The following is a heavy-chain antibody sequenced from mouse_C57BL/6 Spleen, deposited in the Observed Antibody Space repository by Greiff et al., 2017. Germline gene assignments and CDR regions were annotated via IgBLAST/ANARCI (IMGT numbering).Heavy chain of an antibody. D-gene: IGHD1-1*01. J-gene: IGHJ4*01. CDR3: TKPYYGRGYAMDY. CDR2: ILPGRGST. CDR1: GYTFTGYW. Sequence: VQLQQSGAELMKPGASVTLSCKATGYTFTGYWIEWVKQRPGHGLEWIGEILPGRGSTNYNEKFKGKATFTADTSSNTAYMQLSSLTTEDSAIYYCTKPYYGRGYAMDYWGQGTSVTVSS. V-gene: IGHV1-9*01.